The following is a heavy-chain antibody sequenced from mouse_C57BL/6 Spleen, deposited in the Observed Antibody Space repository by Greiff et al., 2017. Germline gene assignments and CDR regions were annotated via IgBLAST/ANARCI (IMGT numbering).Heavy chain of an antibody. CDR1: GYTFTSYW. D-gene: IGHD2-3*01. CDR3: ARSRGLLNYAMDY. J-gene: IGHJ4*01. CDR2: IDPSDSYT. Sequence: VQLQQPGAELVRPGTSVKLSCKASGYTFTSYWMHWVKQRPGPGLEWIGVIDPSDSYTNYNQKFKGKATLTVDTSSSTAYMQLSSLTSEDSAVYYCARSRGLLNYAMDYWGQGTSVTVSS. V-gene: IGHV1-59*01.